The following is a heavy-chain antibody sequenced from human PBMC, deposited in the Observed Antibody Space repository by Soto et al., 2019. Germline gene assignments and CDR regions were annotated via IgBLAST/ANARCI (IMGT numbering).Heavy chain of an antibody. CDR2: LNITGTI. CDR3: ARDRGEYTSSWFWYFSH. V-gene: IGHV4-4*07. J-gene: IGHJ2*01. D-gene: IGHD6-13*01. Sequence: ETLSLTCSVSGASISSFNWNWVRQPAGKGPEWVGRLNITGTINYNPSLKRRITMSMDTSKNQISLHLRSVTAADTAIYYCARDRGEYTSSWFWYFSHWGHGTLVTVSS. CDR1: GASISSFN.